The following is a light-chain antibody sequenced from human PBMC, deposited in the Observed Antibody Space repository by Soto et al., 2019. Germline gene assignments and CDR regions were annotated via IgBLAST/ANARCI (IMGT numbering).Light chain of an antibody. CDR3: QQYGRSRT. Sequence: EIVLTQSPGTLSLSPGERATLSCRASQSVSSSYLAWYQQKPGQAPRLLIYSASSRSTGIPDRFSGSGSGTDFTITISRLEPEDFAVYYCQQYGRSRTFGQGTKVEIK. CDR1: QSVSSSY. V-gene: IGKV3-20*01. J-gene: IGKJ1*01. CDR2: SAS.